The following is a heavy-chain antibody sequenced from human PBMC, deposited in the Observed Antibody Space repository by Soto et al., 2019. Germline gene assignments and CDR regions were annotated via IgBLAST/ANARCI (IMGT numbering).Heavy chain of an antibody. D-gene: IGHD6-13*01. CDR3: ARDRAAAGPHYYYYGMDV. CDR1: GYTFTGYY. CDR2: INPNSGGT. J-gene: IGHJ6*02. Sequence: ASVKVSCKASGYTFTGYYTHWVRQAPGQGLEWMGWINPNSGGTNYAQKFQGRVTMTRDTSISTAYMELSRLRSDDTAVYYCARDRAAAGPHYYYYGMDVWGQGTTVTVSS. V-gene: IGHV1-2*02.